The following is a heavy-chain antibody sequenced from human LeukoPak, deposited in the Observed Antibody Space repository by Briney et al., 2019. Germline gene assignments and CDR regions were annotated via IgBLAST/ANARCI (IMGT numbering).Heavy chain of an antibody. V-gene: IGHV1-2*02. J-gene: IGHJ5*02. Sequence: GASVKVSCKASGYTFTGYYMHWVRQAPGQGLEWMGWINPNSGGTNYAQKFQGRVTMTRDTSISTAYMELSRLRSDDTAVYYCARDLGSPMPSRWCMLCIPLINWFDPWGQGTLVTVSS. CDR1: GYTFTGYY. CDR3: ARDLGSPMPSRWCMLCIPLINWFDP. CDR2: INPNSGGT. D-gene: IGHD2-8*02.